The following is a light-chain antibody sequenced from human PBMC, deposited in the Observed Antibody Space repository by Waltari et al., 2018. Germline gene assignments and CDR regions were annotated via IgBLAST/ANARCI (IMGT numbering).Light chain of an antibody. V-gene: IGLV2-11*01. J-gene: IGLJ3*02. CDR1: SSDLGTYKY. CDR3: CSFAGSYTWV. CDR2: DAH. Sequence: QSALTQPRSVSGSPGQSVTISCTGTSSDLGTYKYLSWYQQHPGKPPKPILPDAHKRPSGVPDRFSGSKAGNTASLTISGLQAEDEAEYFCCSFAGSYTWVFGGGTELTVL.